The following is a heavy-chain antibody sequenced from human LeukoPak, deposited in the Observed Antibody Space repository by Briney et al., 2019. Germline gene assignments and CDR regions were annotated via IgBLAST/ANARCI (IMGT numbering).Heavy chain of an antibody. D-gene: IGHD4-17*01. CDR3: AKDSDYGDYSSGAFDI. CDR2: ISGSGGST. Sequence: GGSLRLSCAASGFTFSDYSMNWVRQAPGKGLEWVSAISGSGGSTYYADSVKGRFTISRDNSKNTLYLQMNSLRAEDTAVYYCAKDSDYGDYSSGAFDIWGQGTMVTVSS. J-gene: IGHJ3*02. V-gene: IGHV3-23*01. CDR1: GFTFSDYS.